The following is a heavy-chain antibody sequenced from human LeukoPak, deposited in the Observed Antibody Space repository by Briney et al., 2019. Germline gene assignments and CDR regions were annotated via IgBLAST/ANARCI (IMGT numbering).Heavy chain of an antibody. D-gene: IGHD6-19*01. CDR2: IYYSGST. CDR1: GGSISSYY. J-gene: IGHJ4*02. V-gene: IGHV4-59*01. CDR3: ARSYSSGSYYFDY. Sequence: SETLSLTCTVSGGSISSYYWSWIRQPPGKGLEWIGYIYYSGSTKYNPSLNSRVTISVDTSKNQFSLTLSSVTAADTAVYYCARSYSSGSYYFDYWGQGTLVTVSS.